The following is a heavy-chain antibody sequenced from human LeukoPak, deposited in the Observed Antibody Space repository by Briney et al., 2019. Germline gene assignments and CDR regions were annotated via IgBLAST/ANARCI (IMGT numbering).Heavy chain of an antibody. D-gene: IGHD3-10*01. Sequence: GGSLRLSCAASGFTFSSYWMSWVRQAPGKGLEWVAFIRYDGSNKYYADSVKGRFTISRDNSKNTLYLQMNSLRAEDTAVYYCAYYYGSGSYLEYYFDYWGQGTLVTVSS. V-gene: IGHV3-30*02. J-gene: IGHJ4*02. CDR2: IRYDGSNK. CDR1: GFTFSSYW. CDR3: AYYYGSGSYLEYYFDY.